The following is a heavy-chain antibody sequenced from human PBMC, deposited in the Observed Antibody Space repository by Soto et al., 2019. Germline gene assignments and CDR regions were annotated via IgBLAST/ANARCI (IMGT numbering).Heavy chain of an antibody. CDR2: ISAYNGNT. J-gene: IGHJ6*02. V-gene: IGHV1-18*01. CDR1: GYTFTSYG. D-gene: IGHD2-2*01. Sequence: GASVKVSCKASGYTFTSYGISWVRQAPGQGLEWMGWISAYNGNTNYAQKLQGRVTMTTDTSTSTAYMELRSLRSDDTAVYYCARDKDQLVFLPYGMDVWGQGTTVTVSS. CDR3: ARDKDQLVFLPYGMDV.